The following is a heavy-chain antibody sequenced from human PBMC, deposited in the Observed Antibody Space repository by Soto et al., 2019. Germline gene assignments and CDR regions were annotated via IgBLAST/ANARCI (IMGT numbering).Heavy chain of an antibody. CDR1: GFTFSSYA. J-gene: IGHJ4*02. CDR3: ARDSATEWELIRGYYFDY. D-gene: IGHD1-26*01. CDR2: ISYDGSNK. V-gene: IGHV3-30*04. Sequence: GGSLRLSCAASGFTFSSYAMHWVRQAPGKGLEWVAVISYDGSNKYYADSVKGRFTISRDNSKNTLYLQMNSLRAEDTAVYYCARDSATEWELIRGYYFDYWGQGTLVTVSS.